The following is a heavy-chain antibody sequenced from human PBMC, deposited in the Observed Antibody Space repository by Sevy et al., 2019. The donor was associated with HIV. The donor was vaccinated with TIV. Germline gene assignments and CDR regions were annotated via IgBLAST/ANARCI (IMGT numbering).Heavy chain of an antibody. CDR3: AKEHGSGWYHFDY. J-gene: IGHJ4*02. CDR2: ISYDGSIQ. Sequence: GGSLRLSCAASGITFSGYGMHWVRLAPGKGLEWVAVISYDGSIQHYGESAKGRLTISRDDSKNTLYLQMNSLRAEDTAVYYCAKEHGSGWYHFDYWGQGTLVTVSS. CDR1: GITFSGYG. D-gene: IGHD6-19*01. V-gene: IGHV3-30*18.